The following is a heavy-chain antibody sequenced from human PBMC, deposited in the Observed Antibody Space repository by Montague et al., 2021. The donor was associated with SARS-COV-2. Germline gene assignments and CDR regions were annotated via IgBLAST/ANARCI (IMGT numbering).Heavy chain of an antibody. CDR3: ARSKLLRSGYSSSWYGPGWFDP. CDR2: TYYRSKWYV. V-gene: IGHV6-1*01. CDR1: GDSVSSNSGA. Sequence: CAISGDSVSSNSGAWNWIRLSPSRGLEWLGRTYYRSKWYVDYAGSVRSRITINPDTSKNQFSLQMSSVTPDDTAVYYCARSKLLRSGYSSSWYGPGWFDPWGQGTPVTVSS. D-gene: IGHD6-13*01. J-gene: IGHJ5*02.